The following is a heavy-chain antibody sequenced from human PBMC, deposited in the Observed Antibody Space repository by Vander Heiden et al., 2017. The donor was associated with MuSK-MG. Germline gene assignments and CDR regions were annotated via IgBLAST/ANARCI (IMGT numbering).Heavy chain of an antibody. CDR1: GFTFSSYA. CDR3: AGWQQLVLVDY. J-gene: IGHJ4*02. Sequence: EVQLLVSGGGLVQPGGSLRLPCAAAGFTFSSYAMSWVRQAPGKGLEWVSAISGSGGSTYYADSVKGRFTISRDNSKNTLYLQMNSLRAEDTAVYYCAGWQQLVLVDYWGQGTLVTVSS. D-gene: IGHD6-13*01. CDR2: ISGSGGST. V-gene: IGHV3-23*01.